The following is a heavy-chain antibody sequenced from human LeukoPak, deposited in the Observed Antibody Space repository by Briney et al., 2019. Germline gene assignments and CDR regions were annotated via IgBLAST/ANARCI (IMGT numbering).Heavy chain of an antibody. D-gene: IGHD2-2*01. J-gene: IGHJ6*02. CDR1: GYTFTSYG. V-gene: IGHV1-18*01. Sequence: GASAKVSCKASGYTFTSYGISWVRQAPGQGLEWMGWISAYNGNTNYAQKLQGRVTMTTDTSTSAAYMELRSLRSDDTAVYYCARDLDYCSSTSCYYFPDQYCYYYYGMDVWGQGTTVTVSS. CDR2: ISAYNGNT. CDR3: ARDLDYCSSTSCYYFPDQYCYYYYGMDV.